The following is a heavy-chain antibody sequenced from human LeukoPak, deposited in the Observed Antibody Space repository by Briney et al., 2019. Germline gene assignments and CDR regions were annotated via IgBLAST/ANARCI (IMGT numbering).Heavy chain of an antibody. V-gene: IGHV4-4*07. D-gene: IGHD3-9*01. Sequence: SETLSLTCTVSGGSISSYYWSWIRQPDGKGLEWIGRIYTSGSTNYNPSLKSRVTMSVDTSKNQFSLKLSSVTAADTAVYYCARRSMTGPKPDDLWGRGTLVTVSS. CDR3: ARRSMTGPKPDDL. J-gene: IGHJ2*01. CDR2: IYTSGST. CDR1: GGSISSYY.